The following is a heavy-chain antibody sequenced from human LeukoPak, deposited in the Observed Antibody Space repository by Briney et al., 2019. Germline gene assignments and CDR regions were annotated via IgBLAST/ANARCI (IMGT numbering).Heavy chain of an antibody. CDR3: ARPYRQYSSGHFSDY. CDR2: ISYDGSNK. J-gene: IGHJ4*02. CDR1: GFTFSSYA. D-gene: IGHD3-22*01. Sequence: GGSLRLSCAASGFTFSSYAMHWVRQAPGKALEWVAVISYDGSNKYYADSVKGRFTISRDNSKNTLYLQMNSLRGEDTAVYYCARPYRQYSSGHFSDYWGQGTLVTVSS. V-gene: IGHV3-30-3*01.